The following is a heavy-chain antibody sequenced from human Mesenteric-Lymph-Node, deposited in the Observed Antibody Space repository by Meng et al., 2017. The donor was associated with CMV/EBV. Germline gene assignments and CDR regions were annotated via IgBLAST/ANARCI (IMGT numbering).Heavy chain of an antibody. CDR2: IYSGGST. D-gene: IGHD3-3*01. Sequence: GESLKISCAASGFTVSSNYMSWVRQAPGKRLEWVSVIYSGGSTYYADSVKGRFTISRDNSKNTLYLQMNSLRAEDTAVYYCATRTRSNYWGQGTLVTVSS. CDR1: GFTVSSNY. CDR3: ATRTRSNY. J-gene: IGHJ4*02. V-gene: IGHV3-53*01.